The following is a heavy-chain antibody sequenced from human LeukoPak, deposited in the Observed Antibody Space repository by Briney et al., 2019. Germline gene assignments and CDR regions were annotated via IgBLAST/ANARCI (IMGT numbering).Heavy chain of an antibody. CDR3: ARHRGPTLYNTVYFDC. CDR2: ISYDGNNR. J-gene: IGHJ4*02. D-gene: IGHD1-14*01. V-gene: IGHV3-30-3*01. CDR1: RFTFRTYS. Sequence: GGSLRLSCAASRFTFRTYSMHWVRQAPGKGLEGVAVISYDGNNRYYADSVKGRFTISRDNSKNTLDLQMNSLRAEDTAVYYCARHRGPTLYNTVYFDCWGQGTLVTVSS.